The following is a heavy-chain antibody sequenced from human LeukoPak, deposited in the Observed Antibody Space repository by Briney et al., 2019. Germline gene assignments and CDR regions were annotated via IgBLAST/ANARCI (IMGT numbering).Heavy chain of an antibody. J-gene: IGHJ4*02. D-gene: IGHD6-13*01. CDR2: ISSGSTYI. Sequence: GGSLRLSCAASGFTFNAYSMNWVRQAPGKGLEWVSSISSGSTYIYYADSVKGRFTISRDDSGNTLYLQVNSLKTEDTAVYYCTTIAARPSEDTFDHWGQGTLVTVSS. V-gene: IGHV3-21*03. CDR1: GFTFNAYS. CDR3: TTIAARPSEDTFDH.